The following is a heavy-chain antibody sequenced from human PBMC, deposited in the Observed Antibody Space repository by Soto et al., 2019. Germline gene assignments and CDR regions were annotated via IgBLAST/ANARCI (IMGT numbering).Heavy chain of an antibody. Sequence: SETLSLTCTVSGGSISSGDYYWSWIRQPPGKGLEWIGYIYYSGSTYYNPSLKSRVTISVDTSKNQFSLKLSSVTAADTAVYYCARGTLDYDSSGHLQGDYWGQGTLVTVSS. D-gene: IGHD3-22*01. J-gene: IGHJ4*02. V-gene: IGHV4-30-4*01. CDR2: IYYSGST. CDR3: ARGTLDYDSSGHLQGDY. CDR1: GGSISSGDYY.